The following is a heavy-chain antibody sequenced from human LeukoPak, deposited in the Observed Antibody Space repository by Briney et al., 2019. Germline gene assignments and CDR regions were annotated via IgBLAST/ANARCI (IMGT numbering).Heavy chain of an antibody. CDR3: ARDLIGLVGAYYFDY. D-gene: IGHD1-26*01. Sequence: GASVKVSCKASGYTFTGYYMHWVRQAPGQGLEWMGWINPNSGGTNYAQKFQGRVTMTRDTSISTAYIELSRLRSDDTAVYYCARDLIGLVGAYYFDYGGQGTLVTVSS. CDR1: GYTFTGYY. J-gene: IGHJ4*02. CDR2: INPNSGGT. V-gene: IGHV1-2*02.